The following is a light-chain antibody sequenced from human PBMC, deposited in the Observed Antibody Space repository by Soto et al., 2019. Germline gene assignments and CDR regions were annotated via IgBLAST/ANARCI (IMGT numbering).Light chain of an antibody. CDR1: QGIRSE. CDR2: TAS. Sequence: IQMTQSPSSLAASLGDRVTITCRASQGIRSELGWYQQKPGKAPNLLIYTASSLQSGVPSRFSGSGSGTDFTLTISSLQPEDFETYYCQQSYSNPLTFGGGTKVDIK. CDR3: QQSYSNPLT. V-gene: IGKV1-39*01. J-gene: IGKJ4*01.